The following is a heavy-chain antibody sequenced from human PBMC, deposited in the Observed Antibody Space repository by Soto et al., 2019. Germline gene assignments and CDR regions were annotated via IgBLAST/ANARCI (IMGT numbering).Heavy chain of an antibody. V-gene: IGHV3-23*01. J-gene: IGHJ5*02. D-gene: IGHD2-2*01. CDR2: ISGSGGST. CDR3: AKDRYCISTSCLSWFDP. CDR1: GFTFSSYA. Sequence: GGSLRLSCAASGFTFSSYAMSWVRQATGKGLEWVSAISGSGGSTYYADSVKGRFTISRDNSKNTLYLQMNSLRAEDTAVYYCAKDRYCISTSCLSWFDPWGQGTLVTVSS.